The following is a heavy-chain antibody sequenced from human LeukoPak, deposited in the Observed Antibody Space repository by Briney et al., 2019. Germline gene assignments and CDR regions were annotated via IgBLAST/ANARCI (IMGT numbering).Heavy chain of an antibody. CDR2: IYHSGST. V-gene: IGHV4-38-2*02. Sequence: PSETLSLTCTVSGYSISSGYYWGWIRQPPGKGLEWIGSIYHSGSTYYNPSLKSRVTISVDTSKNQFSLKLSSVTAADTAVYYCASYSITWDAFDIWGQGTMVTVSS. CDR3: ASYSITWDAFDI. CDR1: GYSISSGYY. D-gene: IGHD6-13*01. J-gene: IGHJ3*02.